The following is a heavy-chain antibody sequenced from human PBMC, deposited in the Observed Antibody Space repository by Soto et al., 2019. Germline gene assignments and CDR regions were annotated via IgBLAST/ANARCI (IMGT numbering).Heavy chain of an antibody. CDR3: AHSRPPRLLDY. Sequence: QITLKESGPPLVKPTQTLTLTCTFSGFSLSTSGVGVGWIRQPPGKALEWLALIYWDDDKRYSPSLNSRLTITKDTAKNQVVLTMTNMDPVDTATYYCAHSRPPRLLDYWGQGTLVTVSS. V-gene: IGHV2-5*02. D-gene: IGHD6-6*01. CDR1: GFSLSTSGVG. J-gene: IGHJ4*02. CDR2: IYWDDDK.